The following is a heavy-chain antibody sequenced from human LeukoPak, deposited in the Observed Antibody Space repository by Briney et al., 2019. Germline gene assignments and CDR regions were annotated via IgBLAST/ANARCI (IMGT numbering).Heavy chain of an antibody. Sequence: PGGSLRLSCRASGFTFADYAVNWVRQAPGKGLEWVGFIRSDAYRGAIQYDASVRGSFSISRDDSKTIAYLQMNSLETEDTAVYYCARDISEMGAFDIWGLGTMVTVSS. V-gene: IGHV3-49*04. CDR1: GFTFADYA. D-gene: IGHD5-24*01. J-gene: IGHJ3*02. CDR3: ARDISEMGAFDI. CDR2: IRSDAYRGAI.